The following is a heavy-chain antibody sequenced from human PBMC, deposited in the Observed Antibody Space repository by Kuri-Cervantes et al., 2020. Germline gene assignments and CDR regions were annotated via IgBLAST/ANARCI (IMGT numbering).Heavy chain of an antibody. CDR1: GGTFSSYA. CDR2: TIPIFGTA. Sequence: SVKVSCKASGGTFSSYAISWVRQAPGQGLEWMGGTIPIFGTANYAQKFQGRVTITADESTSTAYMELSSLRSEDTAVYYCATDGSGSYYSPFGYWGQGTLVTVSS. J-gene: IGHJ4*02. D-gene: IGHD3-10*01. CDR3: ATDGSGSYYSPFGY. V-gene: IGHV1-69*13.